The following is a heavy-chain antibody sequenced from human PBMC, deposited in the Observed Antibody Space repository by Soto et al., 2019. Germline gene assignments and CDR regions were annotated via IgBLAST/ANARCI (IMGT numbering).Heavy chain of an antibody. J-gene: IGHJ3*02. CDR2: ISSSSSTI. CDR3: ARDLNDYGGNGEDAFDI. V-gene: IGHV3-48*02. D-gene: IGHD4-17*01. CDR1: GFTFSSYS. Sequence: GGSLRLSCAASGFTFSSYSMNWVRQAPGKGLEWVSYISSSSSTIYYADSVKGRFTISRDNAKNSLYLQMNSLRDEDTAVYYCARDLNDYGGNGEDAFDIWGQGTMVTVSS.